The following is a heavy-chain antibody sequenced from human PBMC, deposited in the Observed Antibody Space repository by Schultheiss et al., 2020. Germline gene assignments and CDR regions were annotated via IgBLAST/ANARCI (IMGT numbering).Heavy chain of an antibody. J-gene: IGHJ4*02. Sequence: GGSLRLSCAASGFTFSSYWMHWVRQAPGKGLVWVSRINSDGSSTSYADSVKGRFTISRDNAKNTLYLQMNSLRAKDTAVYYCARDPPYDSSGYYFDYWGQGTLVTVSS. CDR1: GFTFSSYW. CDR2: INSDGSST. V-gene: IGHV3-74*01. CDR3: ARDPPYDSSGYYFDY. D-gene: IGHD3-22*01.